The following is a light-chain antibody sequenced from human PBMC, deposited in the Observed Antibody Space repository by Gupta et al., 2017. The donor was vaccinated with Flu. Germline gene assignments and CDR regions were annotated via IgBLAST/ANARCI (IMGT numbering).Light chain of an antibody. V-gene: IGKV2-24*01. CDR3: TQNKPPWT. J-gene: IGKJ1*01. CDR2: KSS. CDR1: QSLVHSDGNTY. Sequence: DIVMTQTPLSSPVTLGQPASISCRSSQSLVHSDGNTYLSWLQQRPGQPPRLIIYKSSNRCSGVPDGFSGGGEEKDFTPKSSRGEDEAVGVYYCTQNKPPWTFGQGTKVEIK.